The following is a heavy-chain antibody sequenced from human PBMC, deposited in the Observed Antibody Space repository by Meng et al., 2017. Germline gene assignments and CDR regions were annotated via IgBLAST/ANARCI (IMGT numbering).Heavy chain of an antibody. CDR1: GFTFSYYY. J-gene: IGHJ4*02. CDR3: ARVLDRSGGADY. D-gene: IGHD3-16*01. V-gene: IGHV3-11*01. Sequence: QGHVVESGGGLVNPGVPLRLACAASGFTFSYYYMSWIPQAPGKGLEWVSYISSSGSTIYYADSVKGRFTISRDNAKNSLYLQMNSLRAEDTAVYYCARVLDRSGGADYWGQGTLVTVSS. CDR2: ISSSGSTI.